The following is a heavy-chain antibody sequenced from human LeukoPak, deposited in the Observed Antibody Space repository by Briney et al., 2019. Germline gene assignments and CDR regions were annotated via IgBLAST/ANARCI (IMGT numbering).Heavy chain of an antibody. CDR1: GYTFSAYY. V-gene: IGHV1-2*02. CDR2: INPISGGT. J-gene: IGHJ4*02. CDR3: AREVAIVVVPAATFQDY. D-gene: IGHD2-2*01. Sequence: ASVKVSCKASGYTFSAYYIHWVRQAPGQGLEWMGWINPISGGTNFAQKFQGRVTLTRDTSISTAYMELSRLRSDDTAVYYCAREVAIVVVPAATFQDYWGQGTLVTVSS.